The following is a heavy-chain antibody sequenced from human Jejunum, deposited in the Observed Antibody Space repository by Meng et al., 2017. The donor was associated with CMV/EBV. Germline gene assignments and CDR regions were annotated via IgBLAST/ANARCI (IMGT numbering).Heavy chain of an antibody. V-gene: IGHV4-61*01. Sequence: GSFSGGHYCWNWIRQPPGKGLEWIGYIYNSGSTDYNPSLKSRVTISLDTSKNQFSLKLSSLTAADTAVYYCARNVYTYGFDALDIWGQGTMVTVSS. CDR3: ARNVYTYGFDALDI. CDR2: IYNSGST. D-gene: IGHD5-18*01. J-gene: IGHJ3*02. CDR1: GSFSGGHYC.